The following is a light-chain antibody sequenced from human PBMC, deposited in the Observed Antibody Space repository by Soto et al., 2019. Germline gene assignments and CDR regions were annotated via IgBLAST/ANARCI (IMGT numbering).Light chain of an antibody. CDR3: CSYADTSTFWVV. J-gene: IGLJ3*02. CDR1: SSDVGAYNY. CDR2: EGT. V-gene: IGLV2-23*03. Sequence: QSLLTQPPSASGSPGQSVTISCTGTSSDVGAYNYVSWYQQHPGKAPKLIIYEGTKRPSGVSNRFSGSKSGNAASLTISGLQTEDEADYYCCSYADTSTFWVVFGGGTKVTVL.